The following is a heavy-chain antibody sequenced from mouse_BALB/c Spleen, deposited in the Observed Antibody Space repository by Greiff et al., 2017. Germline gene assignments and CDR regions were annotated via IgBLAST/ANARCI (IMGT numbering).Heavy chain of an antibody. CDR3: ARNFDYYGSSYYFDY. CDR2: INPGSGGT. D-gene: IGHD1-1*01. J-gene: IGHJ2*01. CDR1: GYAFTNYL. V-gene: IGHV1-54*01. Sequence: QVQLKQSGAELVRPGTSVKVSCKASGYAFTNYLIEWVKQRPGQGLEWIGVINPGSGGTNYNEKFKGKATLTADKSSSTAYMQLSSLTSDDSAVYFCARNFDYYGSSYYFDYWGQGTTLTVSS.